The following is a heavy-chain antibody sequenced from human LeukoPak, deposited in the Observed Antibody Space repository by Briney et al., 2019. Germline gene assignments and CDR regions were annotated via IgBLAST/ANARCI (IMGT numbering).Heavy chain of an antibody. D-gene: IGHD6-19*01. CDR2: INPNSGGT. Sequence: ASVKVSCKASGYTFTGYYMHWVRQAPGQGLEWMGWINPNSGGTNYAQKFQGRVTMTRDTSISTAYMELSRLRSDYTAVYYCARDPKWGIAVAGTSGFDYWGQGTLVTVSS. CDR1: GYTFTGYY. CDR3: ARDPKWGIAVAGTSGFDY. J-gene: IGHJ4*02. V-gene: IGHV1-2*02.